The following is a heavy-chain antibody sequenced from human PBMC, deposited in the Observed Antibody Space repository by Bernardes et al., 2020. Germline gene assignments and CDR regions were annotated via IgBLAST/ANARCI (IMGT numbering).Heavy chain of an antibody. V-gene: IGHV3-23*01. CDR3: AKGCIAVADLYYFDY. D-gene: IGHD6-19*01. CDR2: IRGSGGST. Sequence: GGSLRLSCAASGFTFSSYAMSWVRQAPAKGLEWVSAIRGSGGSTYYADSVKGRFTISRDNSKNTLYLQMNSLRAEDTAVYYCAKGCIAVADLYYFDYWGQGTLVTVSS. J-gene: IGHJ4*02. CDR1: GFTFSSYA.